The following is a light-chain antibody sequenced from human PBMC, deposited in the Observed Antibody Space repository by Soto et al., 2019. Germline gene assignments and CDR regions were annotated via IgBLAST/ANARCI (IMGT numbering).Light chain of an antibody. Sequence: EIVMTQSPATLSVSPGERATLSCRASQRIDTSLAWYQQRPGQAPRLLLYNAATRATGIPARFSGRGFGTEFPLTISSLQSVDFALFYCQQYYKWPPFTFGPGNKVDI. J-gene: IGKJ3*01. CDR3: QQYYKWPPFT. V-gene: IGKV3-15*01. CDR2: NAA. CDR1: QRIDTS.